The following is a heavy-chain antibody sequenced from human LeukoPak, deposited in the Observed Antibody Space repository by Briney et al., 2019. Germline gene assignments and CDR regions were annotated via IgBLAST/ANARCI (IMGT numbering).Heavy chain of an antibody. V-gene: IGHV3-74*01. CDR3: ARVAAAAGTLNRMHNWFDP. J-gene: IGHJ5*02. Sequence: GGSLRLSFAASGFTFSNYLLHWVRRAPWKGLVWVSRITDDGSSTSYADSVKGRFTISRDNAKNTLYLKMNSLTAEDTAVYYCARVAAAAGTLNRMHNWFDPWGQGTLVTVSS. CDR1: GFTFSNYL. CDR2: ITDDGSST. D-gene: IGHD6-13*01.